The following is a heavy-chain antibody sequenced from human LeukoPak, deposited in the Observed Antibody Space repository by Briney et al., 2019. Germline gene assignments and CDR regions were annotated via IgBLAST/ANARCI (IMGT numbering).Heavy chain of an antibody. CDR2: IKQDGSEK. J-gene: IGHJ4*02. CDR1: GFTFSSYW. D-gene: IGHD3-3*01. V-gene: IGHV3-7*01. Sequence: GGSLRLSCAASGFTFSSYWMSWVRQAPGKGLEWVANIKQDGSEKYYVDSVKGRFTISRDNAKTSLYLQMNSLRAEDTAVYCCARTFGFFGVVIGFDYWGQGTLVTVSS. CDR3: ARTFGFFGVVIGFDY.